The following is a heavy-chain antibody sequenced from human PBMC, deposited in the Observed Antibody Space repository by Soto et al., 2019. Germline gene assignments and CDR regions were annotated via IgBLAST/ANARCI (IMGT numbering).Heavy chain of an antibody. CDR1: GGSISSGGYS. V-gene: IGHV4-30-2*02. D-gene: IGHD6-6*01. CDR2: IYHSGST. Sequence: SETLSLTCAVSGGSISSGGYSWSWIRQPPGKGLEWIGYIYHSGSTYYNPSLKSRVTISVDTSKNQFSLKLSSVTAADTAVYYCAKRLYSSSSVWFDPWGQGTLVTVSS. CDR3: AKRLYSSSSVWFDP. J-gene: IGHJ5*02.